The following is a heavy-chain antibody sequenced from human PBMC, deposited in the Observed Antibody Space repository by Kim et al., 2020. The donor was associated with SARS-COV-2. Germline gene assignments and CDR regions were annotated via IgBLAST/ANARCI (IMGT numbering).Heavy chain of an antibody. Sequence: SETLSLTCTVSGASVSSSDYLWGWIRQPPGQGLEWIGDIYHTGGTIYNPSLKSRVSISVDTSKNQFSLNLNSVTAADTGMYYCARGPIMTTDYWGQGTLV. CDR1: GASVSSSDYL. V-gene: IGHV4-61*08. CDR2: IYHTGGT. J-gene: IGHJ4*02. CDR3: ARGPIMTTDY. D-gene: IGHD3-16*01.